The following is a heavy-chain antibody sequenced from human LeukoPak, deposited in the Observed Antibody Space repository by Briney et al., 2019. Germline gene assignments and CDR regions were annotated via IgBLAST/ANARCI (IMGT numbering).Heavy chain of an antibody. CDR2: IRSKAYGGTT. J-gene: IGHJ3*02. Sequence: GGSLRLSCTASGFTFGDYAMSWVRQAPGKGLEWVGFIRSKAYGGTTEYAASVKGRFTISRDDSKSIAYLQMNSLKTEDTAVYYCTRDRVDSSGYSAFDIWGQGTMVTVSS. V-gene: IGHV3-49*04. CDR1: GFTFGDYA. D-gene: IGHD3-22*01. CDR3: TRDRVDSSGYSAFDI.